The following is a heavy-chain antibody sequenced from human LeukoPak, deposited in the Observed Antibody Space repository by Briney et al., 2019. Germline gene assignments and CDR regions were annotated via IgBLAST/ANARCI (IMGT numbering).Heavy chain of an antibody. V-gene: IGHV4-30-4*01. J-gene: IGHJ4*02. Sequence: SETLSLTCTVSGGSISSGDYYWSWIRQPPGKGLEWIGYIYYSGSTYYNPSLKSRVTISVDTSKNQFSLKLSSVTAADTAVYYCARGLAPGYSSSWGPDYWGQGTLVNVSS. CDR1: GGSISSGDYY. CDR2: IYYSGST. D-gene: IGHD6-19*01. CDR3: ARGLAPGYSSSWGPDY.